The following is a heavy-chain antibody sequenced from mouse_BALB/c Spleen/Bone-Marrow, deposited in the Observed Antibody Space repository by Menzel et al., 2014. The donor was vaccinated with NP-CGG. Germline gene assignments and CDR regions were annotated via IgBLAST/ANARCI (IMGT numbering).Heavy chain of an antibody. CDR2: IWRGGST. J-gene: IGHJ4*01. CDR3: ARNRDGRYAMDY. Sequence: VQVVESGPGLVQPSQSLSITCTVSGFSLTSCGVHWVRQSPGKGLEWLGVIWRGGSTDYNAAFISRLSSSKDNSKSQVFLKMNSLQANDTAIYYCARNRDGRYAMDYWGQGTSVTVSS. D-gene: IGHD2-3*01. V-gene: IGHV2-2*02. CDR1: GFSLTSCG.